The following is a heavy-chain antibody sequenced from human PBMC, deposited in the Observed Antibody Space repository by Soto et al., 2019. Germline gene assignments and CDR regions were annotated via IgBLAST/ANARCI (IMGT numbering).Heavy chain of an antibody. CDR1: GGSISSSSYY. CDR3: ARGVGDFWSGYYNWFDP. D-gene: IGHD3-3*01. J-gene: IGHJ5*02. CDR2: IYYSGST. Sequence: SETLSLTCTVSGGSISSSSYYWGWIRQPPGKGLEWIGSIYYSGSTYYNPSLKSRVTISVDTSKNQFSLKLSSVTAADTAVYYCARGVGDFWSGYYNWFDPWGQGTLVTVSS. V-gene: IGHV4-39*01.